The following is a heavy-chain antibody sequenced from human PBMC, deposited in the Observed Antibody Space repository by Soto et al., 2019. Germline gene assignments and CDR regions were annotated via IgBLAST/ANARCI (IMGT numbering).Heavy chain of an antibody. CDR1: GFTFSSYS. J-gene: IGHJ5*02. V-gene: IGHV3-48*01. CDR3: ARERGYSGYDSGWFDP. Sequence: EVLLVESGGGLVQPGGSLRLSCAASGFTFSSYSMNWVRQAPGKGLEWVSYISSSSSTIYYADSVKGRFTISRDDAKNSLYLQMNSLRAEDTAVYYCARERGYSGYDSGWFDPWGQGTLVTVSS. D-gene: IGHD5-12*01. CDR2: ISSSSSTI.